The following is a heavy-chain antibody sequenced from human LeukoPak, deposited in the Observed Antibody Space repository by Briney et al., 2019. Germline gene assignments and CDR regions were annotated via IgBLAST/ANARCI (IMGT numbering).Heavy chain of an antibody. V-gene: IGHV3-20*04. J-gene: IGHJ4*02. CDR1: GFTFDDYG. D-gene: IGHD3-22*01. CDR3: ARGNYYDSSGYYSFDY. CDR2: INWIGGST. Sequence: GGSLRLSCAASGFTFDDYGMSWVRQAPGKGLEWVSGINWIGGSTGYADSVKGRFTISRDNAKNSLYLQMNSLRAEDTALYYCARGNYYDSSGYYSFDYWGQGTLVTVSS.